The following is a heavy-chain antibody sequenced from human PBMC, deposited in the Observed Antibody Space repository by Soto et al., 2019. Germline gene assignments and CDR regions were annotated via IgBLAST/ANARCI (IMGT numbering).Heavy chain of an antibody. CDR1: GYTFTSYG. CDR2: ISAYNVNT. Sequence: ASVKVYCKASGYTFTSYGISWVRQAPGQGLEWMGRISAYNVNTNYTQKLQGKITMTTDTSTSTAYMELKSLRSNDTAVYYCARAHQLGLNAFDIWGQGTMVTVAS. CDR3: ARAHQLGLNAFDI. V-gene: IGHV1-18*01. D-gene: IGHD7-27*01. J-gene: IGHJ3*02.